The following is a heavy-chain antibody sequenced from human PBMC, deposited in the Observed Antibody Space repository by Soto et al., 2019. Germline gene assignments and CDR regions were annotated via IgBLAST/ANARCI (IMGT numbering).Heavy chain of an antibody. J-gene: IGHJ4*01. CDR2: VLPITGST. Sequence: QVQLVQSGAEVKKPGSSVKVSCKTSGGLFSVFSFNWVRQAPGQGLEWMGGVLPITGSTDYAQKFQRRVTITADISTSTIYMALSRLTSDDTANYYCATIRVRGGPLRFEDGGKGTLISVSS. CDR3: ATIRVRGGPLRFED. D-gene: IGHD5-12*01. V-gene: IGHV1-69*06. CDR1: GGLFSVFS.